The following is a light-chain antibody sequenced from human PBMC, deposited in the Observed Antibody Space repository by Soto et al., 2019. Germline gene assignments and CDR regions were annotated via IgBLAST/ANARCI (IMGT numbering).Light chain of an antibody. V-gene: IGKV3-20*01. J-gene: IGKJ1*01. Sequence: EIVLTQSPGTLSLSPEERATLSCRASQSVSSSYLAWYQQKPGQAPRLLIYGASSRATGIPDRFSGSGSGTDFTLTFSRLEPEDFAVYYCQQYGSSPRTFGQGTKVDIK. CDR3: QQYGSSPRT. CDR1: QSVSSSY. CDR2: GAS.